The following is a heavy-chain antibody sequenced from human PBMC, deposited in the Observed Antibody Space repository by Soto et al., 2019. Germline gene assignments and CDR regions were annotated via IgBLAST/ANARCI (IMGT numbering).Heavy chain of an antibody. Sequence: QVQLVQSGAEVKKPGSSVRVSCKASGGTLRHYGISWVRQAPGQGLEWMGGIIPVFGTANYAQKFQGRVTVTADEYTSTVYMDVTSLRSEDTAVYYCSRGDATKIVVTTYYGMDVGGQGTTVTVSS. V-gene: IGHV1-69*12. CDR2: IIPVFGTA. CDR3: SRGDATKIVVTTYYGMDV. CDR1: GGTLRHYG. D-gene: IGHD4-17*01. J-gene: IGHJ6*02.